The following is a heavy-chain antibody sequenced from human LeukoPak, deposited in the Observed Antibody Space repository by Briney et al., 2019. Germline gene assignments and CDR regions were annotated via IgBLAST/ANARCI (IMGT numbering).Heavy chain of an antibody. CDR1: GYSVDTYW. CDR3: ARCSSTSCYNWFDP. CDR2: IYPGDSDT. D-gene: IGHD2-2*01. V-gene: IGHV5-51*01. Sequence: GESLKISCKGSGYSVDTYWIGWVRQRPGKGLEWMGIIYPGDSDTRYSPSFQGQVTISADKSISTAYLQWSSLKASDTAMYYCARCSSTSCYNWFDPWGQGTLVTVSS. J-gene: IGHJ5*02.